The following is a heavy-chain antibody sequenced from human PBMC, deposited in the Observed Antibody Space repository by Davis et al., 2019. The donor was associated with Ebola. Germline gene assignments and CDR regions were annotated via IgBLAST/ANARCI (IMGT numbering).Heavy chain of an antibody. D-gene: IGHD3-22*01. V-gene: IGHV4-59*12. CDR2: IYYSGST. J-gene: IGHJ4*02. CDR3: ARDYYDSSGYLYYFDS. CDR1: GRSISSYY. Sequence: MPSEILSLTCTVPGRSISSYYWSWIRQPPGKGPEWIGYIYYSGSTNYNPSLKSRVTISVDTSKNQFSLKLNSVTAADTAVYYCARDYYDSSGYLYYFDSWGQGTLVTVSS.